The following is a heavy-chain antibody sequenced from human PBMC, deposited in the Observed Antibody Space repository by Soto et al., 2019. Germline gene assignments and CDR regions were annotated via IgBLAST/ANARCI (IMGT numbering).Heavy chain of an antibody. CDR1: GGTFSSYA. V-gene: IGHV1-69*01. CDR2: IIPIFGTA. J-gene: IGHJ5*02. CDR3: ARAEYSSSWYPPRLYNWFDP. Sequence: VKVSCKASGGTFSSYAISWVRQAPGQGLEWMGGIIPIFGTANYAQKFQGRVTITADESTSTAYMELSSLRSEDTAVYYCARAEYSSSWYPPRLYNWFDPWGQGTLVTVSS. D-gene: IGHD6-13*01.